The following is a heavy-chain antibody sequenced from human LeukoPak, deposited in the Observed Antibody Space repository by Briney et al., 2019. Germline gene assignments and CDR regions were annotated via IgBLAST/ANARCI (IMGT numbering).Heavy chain of an antibody. CDR3: AKGNPYTSSPLDY. Sequence: SLRLSCAASGYIFSNSAMSSVRQAPGEGLEWVSGISANGVSTYYADSVKGRFTIPRDSSKNTLYLQMNSLRVEDTAVYYCAKGNPYTSSPLDYSGQGILVTVSS. CDR2: ISANGVST. V-gene: IGHV3-23*01. CDR1: GYIFSNSA. J-gene: IGHJ4*02. D-gene: IGHD6-6*01.